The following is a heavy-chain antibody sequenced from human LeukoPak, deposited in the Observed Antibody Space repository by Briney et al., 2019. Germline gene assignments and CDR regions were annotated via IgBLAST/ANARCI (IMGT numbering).Heavy chain of an antibody. CDR2: ISGDGGST. CDR3: ANSQGYCSSTSCRPYSSSWPFNY. J-gene: IGHJ4*02. D-gene: IGHD2-2*01. CDR1: GFTFDNYA. Sequence: GSLRLSCAASGFTFDNYAMHWVRQAPGKGLEWVSLISGDGGSTYYADSAKGRFTISRDNSKNSLYLQMNSLRLEDTALYYCANSQGYCSSTSCRPYSSSWPFNYWGQGTLVTVSS. V-gene: IGHV3-43*02.